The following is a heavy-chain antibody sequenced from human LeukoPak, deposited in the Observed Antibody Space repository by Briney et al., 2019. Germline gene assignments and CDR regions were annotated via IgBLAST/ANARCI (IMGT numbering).Heavy chain of an antibody. V-gene: IGHV4-59*01. J-gene: IGHJ3*02. Sequence: PSETLSLTCTVSGGSISSYYWSWIRQPPGKGLEWIGYIYYSGSTNYNPSLKSRVTISVDTSKNQFSLKLSSVTAADTAVYYCARDQRVYGGNSLGGAFDIWGQGTMVTVSS. D-gene: IGHD4-23*01. CDR3: ARDQRVYGGNSLGGAFDI. CDR1: GGSISSYY. CDR2: IYYSGST.